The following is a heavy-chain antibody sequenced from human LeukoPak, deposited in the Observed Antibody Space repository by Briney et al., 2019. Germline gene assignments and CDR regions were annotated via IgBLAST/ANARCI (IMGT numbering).Heavy chain of an antibody. CDR1: GGSISSSNW. V-gene: IGHV4-4*02. CDR3: ARHDSSGLPLDH. Sequence: SGTLSLTCAVSGGSISSSNWWSWVRQPPGKGLEWIGEIYHSGRTNYNPSLKSRVTISVDTSKNQFSLKVSSVTAADTAVYYCARHDSSGLPLDHWGQGALVTVSS. CDR2: IYHSGRT. D-gene: IGHD3-22*01. J-gene: IGHJ4*02.